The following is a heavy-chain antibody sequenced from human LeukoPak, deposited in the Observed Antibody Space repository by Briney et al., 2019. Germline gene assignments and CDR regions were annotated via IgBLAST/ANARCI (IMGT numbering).Heavy chain of an antibody. CDR3: ASLLSPQFDY. V-gene: IGHV4-39*01. Sequence: SETLSLTCTVSGGSINNNNYYWGWIRQPPGKGLEWIGSIYYTGSTYYNPSLKSRVTISVDTSKNQFSLKLSSVTAADTAVYYCASLLSPQFDYWGQGTLVTVSS. D-gene: IGHD1-26*01. J-gene: IGHJ4*02. CDR1: GGSINNNNYY. CDR2: IYYTGST.